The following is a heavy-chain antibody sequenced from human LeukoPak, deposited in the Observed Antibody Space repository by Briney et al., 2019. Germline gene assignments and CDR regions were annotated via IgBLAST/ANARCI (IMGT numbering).Heavy chain of an antibody. Sequence: SETLSLTCTVSGGSVSSDSHYWTWIRQPAGKGLEWIGLIFTTTGRTDYNPSLKSRVTISVDTSKNQFSLKLSSVTAADTAVYYCARQESLLEPIFGVVNLDYWGQGTLVTVSS. J-gene: IGHJ4*02. D-gene: IGHD3-3*01. CDR1: GGSVSSDSHY. CDR2: IFTTTGRT. V-gene: IGHV4-61*02. CDR3: ARQESLLEPIFGVVNLDY.